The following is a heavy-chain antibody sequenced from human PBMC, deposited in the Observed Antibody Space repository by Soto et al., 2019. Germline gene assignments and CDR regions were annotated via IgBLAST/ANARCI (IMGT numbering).Heavy chain of an antibody. J-gene: IGHJ5*02. Sequence: QVQLVQSGAEVKGPGASVRVSCKAFGYTFTAYNIHWLRQAPGQGLEWMGWINAGNGNTRSSRKFQGRVIITRDTSATTAYLEVDSLRSEDTAIYYCARVAPSGGSVPRFDPWGQGTLLTVSS. CDR3: ARVAPSGGSVPRFDP. CDR1: GYTFTAYN. D-gene: IGHD3-10*01. CDR2: INAGNGNT. V-gene: IGHV1-3*01.